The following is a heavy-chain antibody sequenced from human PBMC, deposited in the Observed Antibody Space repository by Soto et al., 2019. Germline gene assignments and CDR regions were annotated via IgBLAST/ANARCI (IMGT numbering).Heavy chain of an antibody. V-gene: IGHV1-18*01. CDR3: ATARSYYDSSGYPAPFYYFDY. CDR1: GYTFTSYG. J-gene: IGHJ4*02. Sequence: GASVKVSCKASGYTFTSYGISWVRQAPGQGLEWMGGISAYNGNTIYAQKLQGRVTMTEDTSTDTAYMELSSLRSEDTAVYYCATARSYYDSSGYPAPFYYFDYWGQGTLVTVSS. D-gene: IGHD3-22*01. CDR2: ISAYNGNT.